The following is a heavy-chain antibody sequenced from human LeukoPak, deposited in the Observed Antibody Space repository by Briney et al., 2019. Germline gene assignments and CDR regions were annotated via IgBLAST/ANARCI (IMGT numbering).Heavy chain of an antibody. V-gene: IGHV1-2*02. CDR1: GYTFTGYY. Sequence: ASAKVSCKASGYTFTGYYLHWVRQAPGQGLEWMGCVNPNSGDTNYAQKFQGSVTMTRDTSISTVYMELSRLRSDDTAVYYCPRASGGYWWFDSGGQGTLVTVSS. J-gene: IGHJ5*01. CDR3: PRASGGYWWFDS. D-gene: IGHD1-26*01. CDR2: VNPNSGDT.